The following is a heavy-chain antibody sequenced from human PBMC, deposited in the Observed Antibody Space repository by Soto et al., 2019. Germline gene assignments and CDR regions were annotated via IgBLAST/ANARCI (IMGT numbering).Heavy chain of an antibody. J-gene: IGHJ6*02. Sequence: QVQLVESGGGVVQPGRSLRLSCAASGFTFSSYAMHWVRQAPGKGLEWVAVISYDGSNKYYADSVKGRFTISRDNSKNTLYLQMNSLRAEDTAVYYCARLYSSSWDTYYDYGMDVWGPGTTVTVSS. D-gene: IGHD6-13*01. CDR3: ARLYSSSWDTYYDYGMDV. CDR1: GFTFSSYA. V-gene: IGHV3-30-3*01. CDR2: ISYDGSNK.